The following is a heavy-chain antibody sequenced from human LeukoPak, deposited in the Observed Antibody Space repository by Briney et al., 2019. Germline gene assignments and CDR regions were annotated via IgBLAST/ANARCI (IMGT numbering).Heavy chain of an antibody. D-gene: IGHD1-26*01. CDR2: SSSSSSYI. CDR1: GFTFSSYS. Sequence: GGSLRLSCAASGFTFSSYSMNWVRQAPGKGLEWVSSSSSSSSYIYYADSIKGRFTISRDNAKNSLFLQMNSLRAEDTAVYYCARFFGFSIVGATYAFDIWGQGTMVTVSS. CDR3: ARFFGFSIVGATYAFDI. J-gene: IGHJ3*02. V-gene: IGHV3-21*01.